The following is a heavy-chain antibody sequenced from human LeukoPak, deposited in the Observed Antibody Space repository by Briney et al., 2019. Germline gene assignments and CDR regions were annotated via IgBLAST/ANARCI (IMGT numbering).Heavy chain of an antibody. V-gene: IGHV3-21*01. D-gene: IGHD3-10*01. J-gene: IGHJ4*02. Sequence: HPGGSLRLSCAASGFTFSSYSMNWVRQAPGKGLEWVSSISSSSSYIYYADSVKGRFTISRDNAKNSLYLQMNSLRAEDTAVYYCARDEYGSGSYMGWGQGTLVTVSS. CDR3: ARDEYGSGSYMG. CDR1: GFTFSSYS. CDR2: ISSSSSYI.